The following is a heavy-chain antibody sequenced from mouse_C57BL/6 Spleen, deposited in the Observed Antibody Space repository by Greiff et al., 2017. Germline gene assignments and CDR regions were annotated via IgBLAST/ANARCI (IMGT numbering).Heavy chain of an antibody. D-gene: IGHD2-3*01. CDR2: IYPGDGDT. Sequence: LVESGPELVKPGASVKISCKASGYAFSSSWMNWVKQRPGKGLEWIGRIYPGDGDTNYNGKFKGKATLTADKSSSTAYMQLSSLTSEDSAVYFCASYDGYYEDYWGQGTTLTVSS. CDR1: GYAFSSSW. J-gene: IGHJ2*01. CDR3: ASYDGYYEDY. V-gene: IGHV1-82*01.